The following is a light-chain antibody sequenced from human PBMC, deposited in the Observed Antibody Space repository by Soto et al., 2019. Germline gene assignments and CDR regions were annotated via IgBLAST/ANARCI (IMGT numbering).Light chain of an antibody. CDR2: DVS. J-gene: IGLJ1*01. Sequence: QSALTQPASLSGSPGQSITISCTGTSSDIGGYNYVSWYQQHPGKAPKLMISDVSNRPSGVSNRFSGSKSGNTASLTISGLQAEDEADYYCSSYRASGTPHYVFGTGNKVTVL. V-gene: IGLV2-14*03. CDR3: SSYRASGTPHYV. CDR1: SSDIGGYNY.